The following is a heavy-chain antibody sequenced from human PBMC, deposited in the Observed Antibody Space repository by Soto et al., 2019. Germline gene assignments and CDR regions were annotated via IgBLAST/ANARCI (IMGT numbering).Heavy chain of an antibody. CDR2: INPNSGGT. CDR1: GYTFTGYY. Sequence: QVQLVQSGAEVKKPGASVKVSCKASGYTFTGYYMHWVRQAPGQGLEWMGWINPNSGGTNYAQKFQGWVTMTSDTSISTAYMELSRLRSDDTAVYYCARDSAISYSSSWYFDLWGRGTLVTVSS. V-gene: IGHV1-2*04. J-gene: IGHJ2*01. D-gene: IGHD6-13*01. CDR3: ARDSAISYSSSWYFDL.